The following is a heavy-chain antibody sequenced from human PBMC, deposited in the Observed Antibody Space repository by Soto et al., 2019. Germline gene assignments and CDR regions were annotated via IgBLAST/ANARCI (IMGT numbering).Heavy chain of an antibody. V-gene: IGHV2-5*02. CDR2: IYWDDDK. CDR3: AYRALYSGSYWDGGYFDS. D-gene: IGHD1-26*01. J-gene: IGHJ4*02. CDR1: GFSLHTSGVG. Sequence: QITLRESGPTRVRPTQTLSLTCSFSGFSLHTSGVGVGWIRQPPGKALEWLAIIYWDDDKRYSPSLKSRLSITKDTSENQVVLTMTNMDTVDTATYYCAYRALYSGSYWDGGYFDSWGQGTLITVSS.